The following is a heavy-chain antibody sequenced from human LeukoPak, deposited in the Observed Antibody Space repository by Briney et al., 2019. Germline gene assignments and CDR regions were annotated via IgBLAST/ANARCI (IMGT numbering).Heavy chain of an antibody. J-gene: IGHJ6*02. CDR3: ARMRADPSYGALSPYGMDV. CDR2: ISSSSSYI. CDR1: GFTFSSYG. D-gene: IGHD4-17*01. Sequence: NPGGSLRLSCAASGFTFSSYGMRWVRQAPGKGLEWVSSISSSSSYIYYADSVKGRFTISRDNAKNSLYLQMNSLRAEDTAVYYCARMRADPSYGALSPYGMDVWGQGTTVTVSS. V-gene: IGHV3-21*01.